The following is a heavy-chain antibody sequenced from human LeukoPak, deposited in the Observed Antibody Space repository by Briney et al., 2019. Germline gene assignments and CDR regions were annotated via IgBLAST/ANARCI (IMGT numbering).Heavy chain of an antibody. CDR1: GFTFSSFC. V-gene: IGHV3-7*01. J-gene: IGHJ4*02. D-gene: IGHD5-24*01. CDR3: VGGGSVPPTNY. CDR2: ISRDGSKK. Sequence: GGSLRLSCAASGFTFSSFCMSWLRQAPGKGLEWAAHISRDGSKKYYVDSVKGRYTISRDNAENSVYLLMNSLRVEDTAVYYCVGGGSVPPTNYWGQGNLVTVSS.